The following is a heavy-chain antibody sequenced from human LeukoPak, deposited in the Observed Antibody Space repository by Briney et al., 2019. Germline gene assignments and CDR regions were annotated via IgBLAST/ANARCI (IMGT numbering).Heavy chain of an antibody. CDR1: GYTLTELS. CDR2: FDPEDGET. Sequence: ASVKVSCKVSGYTLTELSMHWVRQAPGKGLEWMGGFDPEDGETIYAQKFQGRVTMTEDTSTDTAYMELSSLRSEDTAVYYCARAVGVAAADDFDYWGQGTLVTVSS. V-gene: IGHV1-24*01. J-gene: IGHJ4*02. D-gene: IGHD6-13*01. CDR3: ARAVGVAAADDFDY.